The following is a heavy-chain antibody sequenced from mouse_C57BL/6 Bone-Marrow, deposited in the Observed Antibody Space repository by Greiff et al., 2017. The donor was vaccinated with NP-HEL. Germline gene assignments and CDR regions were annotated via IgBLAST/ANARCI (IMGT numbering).Heavy chain of an antibody. CDR2: ISNGGGST. CDR3: ARRVRWGFAY. D-gene: IGHD1-1*01. J-gene: IGHJ3*01. Sequence: EVMLVESGGGLVQPGGSLKLSCAASGFTFSDYYMYWVRQTPEKRLEWVAYISNGGGSTYYPDTVKGRFTRSRDNAKNTLYLQMSRLKSEDTAMYYCARRVRWGFAYWGQGTLVTVSA. V-gene: IGHV5-12*01. CDR1: GFTFSDYY.